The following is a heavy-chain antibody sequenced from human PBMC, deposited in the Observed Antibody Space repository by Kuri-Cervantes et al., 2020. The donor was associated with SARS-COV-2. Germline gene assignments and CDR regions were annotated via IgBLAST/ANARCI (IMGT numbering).Heavy chain of an antibody. CDR2: MNPNSGNT. Sequence: ASVKVSCKASGYTFTSYDINWVRQATGQGLEWMGWMNPNSGNTGYAQKFQGRVTMTGNTSISTAYMELSSLRSEDTAVYYCARAFWSRVPHMGYYYYGMDVWGQGTTVTVSS. CDR1: GYTFTSYD. J-gene: IGHJ6*02. CDR3: ARAFWSRVPHMGYYYYGMDV. D-gene: IGHD3-3*01. V-gene: IGHV1-8*01.